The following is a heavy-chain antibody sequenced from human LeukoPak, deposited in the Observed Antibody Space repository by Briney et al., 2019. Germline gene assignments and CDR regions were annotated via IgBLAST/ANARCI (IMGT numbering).Heavy chain of an antibody. CDR2: IKQDGSEK. Sequence: GGSLRLSCAASGFTFSSYWMSWVRQAPGKGLEWVAHIKQDGSEKYYVDSVKGRLTISRDNAKNSLYLQMNSLRAEDTAVYYCARASITIFGVVSAAPLDYWGQGTLVTVSP. CDR3: ARASITIFGVVSAAPLDY. D-gene: IGHD3-3*01. V-gene: IGHV3-7*01. J-gene: IGHJ4*02. CDR1: GFTFSSYW.